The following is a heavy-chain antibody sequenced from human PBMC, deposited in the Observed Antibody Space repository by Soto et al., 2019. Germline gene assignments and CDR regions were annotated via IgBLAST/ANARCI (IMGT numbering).Heavy chain of an antibody. CDR1: GGSLSNYY. V-gene: IGHV4-4*07. CDR3: ATDHTWLWPHLGMDV. CDR2: IYTSGST. D-gene: IGHD5-18*01. J-gene: IGHJ6*02. Sequence: QVQLQESGPGLVRPSETLSLTCSVSGGSLSNYYWSWIRRPAGKGLEWIGRIYTSGSTTYDPSLKSRVTMSIETSKNQFSLNLSSVTAADTAVYYCATDHTWLWPHLGMDVWGQGTTVTVSS.